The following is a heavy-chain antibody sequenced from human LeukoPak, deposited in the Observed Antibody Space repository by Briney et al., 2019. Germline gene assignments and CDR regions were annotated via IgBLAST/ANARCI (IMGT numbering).Heavy chain of an antibody. D-gene: IGHD3-22*01. CDR2: IYSGGST. Sequence: GGSLRLSCAASGFTVSSNYMSWVRHAPGKGLEWVSVIYSGGSTYYADSVKGRFTISRDNSKNTLYLQVNSLRAEDTAVYYCARSRSGYSAFDVWGQGTMVTVSS. J-gene: IGHJ3*01. CDR3: ARSRSGYSAFDV. V-gene: IGHV3-66*01. CDR1: GFTVSSNY.